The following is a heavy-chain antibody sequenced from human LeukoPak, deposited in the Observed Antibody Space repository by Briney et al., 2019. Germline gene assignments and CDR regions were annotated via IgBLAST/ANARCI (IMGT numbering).Heavy chain of an antibody. CDR1: GYTFTGYY. CDR3: ARDSSGYYDSSGYYPNDAFDI. Sequence: ASVKVSCKASGYTFTGYYMHWVRQAPGQGLEWMRWINPNSGGTNYAQKFQGRVTMTRDTSISTAYMELSRLRSDDTAVYYCARDSSGYYDSSGYYPNDAFDIWGQGTMVTVSS. D-gene: IGHD3-22*01. V-gene: IGHV1-2*02. CDR2: INPNSGGT. J-gene: IGHJ3*02.